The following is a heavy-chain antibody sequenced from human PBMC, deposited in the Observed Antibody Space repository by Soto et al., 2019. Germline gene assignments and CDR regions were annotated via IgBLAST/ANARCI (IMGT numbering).Heavy chain of an antibody. J-gene: IGHJ4*02. Sequence: QVQLVESGGGVVQPGRSLRLSCAASGFTFNNYAMHWVRQAPGKGLEWVAVISYDGSNKDYVGSVKGRFTISRDNSKNILYLQMNSLRPEDTAVYYCAKHGGWEWSGFDYWGQGTLVTVSS. CDR3: AKHGGWEWSGFDY. V-gene: IGHV3-30*18. CDR1: GFTFNNYA. D-gene: IGHD3-3*01. CDR2: ISYDGSNK.